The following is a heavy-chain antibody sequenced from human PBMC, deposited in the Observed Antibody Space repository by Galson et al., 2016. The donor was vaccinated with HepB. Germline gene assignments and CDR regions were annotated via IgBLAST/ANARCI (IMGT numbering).Heavy chain of an antibody. J-gene: IGHJ4*02. D-gene: IGHD5-12*01. Sequence: SLRLSCAVSGFNFRQYGMNWVRQRPDRELEWVAVLAYDGVPKHTVEGRFTISRDISRNTLHLQLSSLRVEDTAVYYCVTVALDYWGQGTPVIVSS. V-gene: IGHV3-30*03. CDR1: GFNFRQYG. CDR3: VTVALDY. CDR2: LAYDGVPK.